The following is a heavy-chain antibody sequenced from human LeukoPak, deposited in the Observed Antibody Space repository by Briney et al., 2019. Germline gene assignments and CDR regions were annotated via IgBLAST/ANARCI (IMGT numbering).Heavy chain of an antibody. V-gene: IGHV3-23*01. CDR3: EKTGDSSGYYYGVDY. J-gene: IGHJ4*02. CDR2: ISGSGGST. CDR1: GFTFSSYA. Sequence: GGSLRLSCAASGFTFSSYAMSWVRQAPGKGLEWVAAISGSGGSTYYADCVKGRFTISRDNSKNTLYLQMNSLRAEDTAVYYCEKTGDSSGYYYGVDYWGQGTLVTVSS. D-gene: IGHD3-22*01.